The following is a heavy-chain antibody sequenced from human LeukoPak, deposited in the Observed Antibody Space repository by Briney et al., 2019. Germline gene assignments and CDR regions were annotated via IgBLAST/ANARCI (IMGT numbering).Heavy chain of an antibody. Sequence: SETLSLTRTVSGGSISGYYWSWIRQPPGRGLEWVGYIYYSGSTNYHPSLKSRVTISVDTSKNQFSLKLSSVTAADTAVYYCARTLVGASFDYWGQGALVTVSS. J-gene: IGHJ4*02. CDR1: GGSISGYY. CDR3: ARTLVGASFDY. V-gene: IGHV4-59*01. D-gene: IGHD1-26*01. CDR2: IYYSGST.